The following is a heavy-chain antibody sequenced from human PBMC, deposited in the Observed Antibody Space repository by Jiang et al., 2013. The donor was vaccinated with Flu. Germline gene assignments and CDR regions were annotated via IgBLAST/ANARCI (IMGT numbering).Heavy chain of an antibody. CDR1: GDSVSSNSAA. Sequence: GLVKPSQTLSLTCAISGDSVSSNSAAWNWIRQSPSRGLEWLGRTYYRSKWYNDYAVSVKSRITINPDTSKNQFSLQLNSVTPEDTAVYYCARGGYCSSTSCYDYFDYWGQGTLVTVSS. D-gene: IGHD2-2*01. V-gene: IGHV6-1*01. CDR2: TYYRSKWYN. J-gene: IGHJ4*02. CDR3: ARGGYCSSTSCYDYFDY.